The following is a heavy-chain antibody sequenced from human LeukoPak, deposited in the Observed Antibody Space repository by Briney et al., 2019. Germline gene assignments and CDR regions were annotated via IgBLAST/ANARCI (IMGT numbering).Heavy chain of an antibody. D-gene: IGHD1-26*01. J-gene: IGHJ6*02. Sequence: GGSLRLSCAASGFTFSSYWMSWVRQAPGKGLEWVANIKQDGSEKYYVDSVKGRFTISRDNAKSSLYLQMNSLRAEDTAVYYCARDLSYSLSTYGMDVWGQGTTVTVS. CDR3: ARDLSYSLSTYGMDV. CDR1: GFTFSSYW. V-gene: IGHV3-7*01. CDR2: IKQDGSEK.